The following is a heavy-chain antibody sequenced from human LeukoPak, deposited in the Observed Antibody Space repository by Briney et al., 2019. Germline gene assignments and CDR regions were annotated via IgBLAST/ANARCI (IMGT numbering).Heavy chain of an antibody. D-gene: IGHD3-22*01. V-gene: IGHV4-61*02. CDR2: IYTSGST. CDR3: ARGSSGYDSSGYSNYYYYGMDV. J-gene: IGHJ6*02. CDR1: GGSISSGSYY. Sequence: SETLSLTCTVSGGSISSGSYYWRWIRQPAGKGLEWIGRIYTSGSTNYNPSLKSRFTISVDTSKNQFSLKLSSVTAADTAVYYCARGSSGYDSSGYSNYYYYGMDVWGQGTTVTVSS.